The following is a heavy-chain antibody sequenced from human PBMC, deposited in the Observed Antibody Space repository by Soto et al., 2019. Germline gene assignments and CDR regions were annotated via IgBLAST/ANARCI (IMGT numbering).Heavy chain of an antibody. Sequence: GESLKISCKGSGYSFNTYWIGWVRQMPGKGLEWMGIIYPGDSDTRYSPSFQGQVTISADKPISTAYLQWSSLKASDTAIYYCARQVRYSGSYSYYGLDVWGQGTTVTVSS. J-gene: IGHJ6*02. D-gene: IGHD1-26*01. CDR3: ARQVRYSGSYSYYGLDV. CDR2: IYPGDSDT. V-gene: IGHV5-51*01. CDR1: GYSFNTYW.